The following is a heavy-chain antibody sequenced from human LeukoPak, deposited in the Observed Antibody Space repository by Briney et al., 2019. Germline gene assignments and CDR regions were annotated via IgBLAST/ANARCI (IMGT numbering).Heavy chain of an antibody. CDR3: ARGYCSGGSCYSDY. J-gene: IGHJ4*02. CDR1: GFTFSSYW. CDR2: INSDGSST. V-gene: IGHV3-74*01. Sequence: GGSLRLSCAASGFTFSSYWMHCVRQAPGKGLVWVSRINSDGSSTSYADSVKGRFTISRDNAKNTLYLQMNSLRAEDTAVYYCARGYCSGGSCYSDYWGQGTLVTVSS. D-gene: IGHD2-15*01.